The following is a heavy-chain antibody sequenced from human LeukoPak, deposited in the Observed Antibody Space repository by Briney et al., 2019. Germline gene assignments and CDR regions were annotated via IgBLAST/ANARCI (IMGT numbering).Heavy chain of an antibody. J-gene: IGHJ4*02. D-gene: IGHD3-10*01. CDR2: LIVSGGST. CDR3: VKVAKYYYGSETYYFFEH. CDR1: GFTFSSYA. Sequence: VGSLRLSCAASGFTFSSYAMSCVRQAPGKGLEWGSALIVSGGSTYYADSVKGRFTISRDNSKNTLYLQMNSLRVEDTGIYYCVKVAKYYYGSETYYFFEHWGQGTPVTASS. V-gene: IGHV3-23*01.